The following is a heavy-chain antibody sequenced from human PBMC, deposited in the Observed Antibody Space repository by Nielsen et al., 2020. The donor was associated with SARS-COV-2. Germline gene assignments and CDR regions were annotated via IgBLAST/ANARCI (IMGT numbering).Heavy chain of an antibody. CDR2: INAGNGNT. J-gene: IGHJ4*02. Sequence: ASVKVSCKASGYTFTSYAMHWVRQAPGQRLEWMGWINAGNGNTKYSQKFQGRVTITRDTSASTAYMELSSLRSEDTAVYYCARDRYSGYDWGGLFDYWGQGTLVTVSS. D-gene: IGHD5-12*01. CDR3: ARDRYSGYDWGGLFDY. V-gene: IGHV1-3*01. CDR1: GYTFTSYA.